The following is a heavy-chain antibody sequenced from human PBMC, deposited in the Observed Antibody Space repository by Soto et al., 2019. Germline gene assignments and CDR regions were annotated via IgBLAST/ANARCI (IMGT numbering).Heavy chain of an antibody. CDR3: AKWSADGSGWYFFDY. V-gene: IGHV3-23*01. CDR2: ISGSGYNI. J-gene: IGHJ4*01. Sequence: PGGSLRLSCAASGFTFSSYAMSWVRQAPGKGLEWVSGISGSGYNIYYAESVKGRFTISRDDTKNMLYLQMNSLRAEDTAVYYCAKWSADGSGWYFFDYWGQGTLVTVSS. CDR1: GFTFSSYA. D-gene: IGHD6-19*01.